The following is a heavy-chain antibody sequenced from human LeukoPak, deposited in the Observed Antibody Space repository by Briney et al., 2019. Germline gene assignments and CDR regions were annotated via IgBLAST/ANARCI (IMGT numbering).Heavy chain of an antibody. Sequence: GGSLRLSCAASGFTFSDYVMGWVRQAPGKGLEWVSSINDSGGSTKYADSVEGRFTISRDNSKNTLYLQMNSLRAEDTAVYYCAKADSSGWYGLVSFDYWGQGTLVTVSS. V-gene: IGHV3-23*01. J-gene: IGHJ4*02. D-gene: IGHD6-19*01. CDR3: AKADSSGWYGLVSFDY. CDR2: INDSGGST. CDR1: GFTFSDYV.